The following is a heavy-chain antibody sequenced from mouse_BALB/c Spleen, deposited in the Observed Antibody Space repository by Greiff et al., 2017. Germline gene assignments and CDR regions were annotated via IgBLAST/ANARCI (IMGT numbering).Heavy chain of an antibody. Sequence: EVKLVESGGGLVKPGGSLKLSCAASGFTFSSYAMSWVRQSPEKRLEWVAEISSGGSYTYYPDTVTGRFTISRDNAKNTLYLEMSSLRSEDTAMYYCARDRGTTVAARFAYWGQGTLVTVSA. CDR1: GFTFSSYA. V-gene: IGHV5-9-4*01. J-gene: IGHJ3*01. D-gene: IGHD1-1*01. CDR2: ISSGGSYT. CDR3: ARDRGTTVAARFAY.